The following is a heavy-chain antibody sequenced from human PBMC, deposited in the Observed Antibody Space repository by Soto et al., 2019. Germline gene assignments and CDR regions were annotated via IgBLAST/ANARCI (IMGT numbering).Heavy chain of an antibody. CDR3: ANGGMVRGTLDY. CDR2: IIPILGIA. J-gene: IGHJ4*02. CDR1: GGTFSSYT. D-gene: IGHD3-10*01. Sequence: GASVKVSCKASGGTFSSYTISWVRQAPGQGLEWMGRIIPILGIANYAQKFQGRVTITADKSTSTAYMELSSLRSEDTAVYYCANGGMVRGTLDYWGQGTLVTVSS. V-gene: IGHV1-69*02.